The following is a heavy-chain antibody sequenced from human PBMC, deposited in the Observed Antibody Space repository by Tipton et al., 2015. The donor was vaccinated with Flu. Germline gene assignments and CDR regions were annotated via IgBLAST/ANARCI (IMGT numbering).Heavy chain of an antibody. J-gene: IGHJ4*02. Sequence: AVSGFTFSSYGIHWVRQAPGKGLEWVAVISYDGSNKYYADSVKGRFIISRDNSQNTLDLQMNSLRAEDTAVYYCAKDRRYFASGSYGAPDYWGQGTLVSVSS. CDR2: ISYDGSNK. CDR3: AKDRRYFASGSYGAPDY. V-gene: IGHV3-30*18. D-gene: IGHD3-10*01. CDR1: GFTFSSYG.